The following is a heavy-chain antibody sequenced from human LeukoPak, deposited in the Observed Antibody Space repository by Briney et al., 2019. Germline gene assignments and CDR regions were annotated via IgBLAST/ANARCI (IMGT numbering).Heavy chain of an antibody. Sequence: GGSLRLSCAASGFTFRSYWMHWVRQAPGKGLVWVSRINGDGSSANYADSVKGRLTISRDSAKNTLYLQMNSLRAEDTAVYYCAGDPNVFEYWGQGTLVTV. J-gene: IGHJ4*02. CDR1: GFTFRSYW. V-gene: IGHV3-74*01. CDR2: INGDGSSA. D-gene: IGHD1-1*01. CDR3: AGDPNVFEY.